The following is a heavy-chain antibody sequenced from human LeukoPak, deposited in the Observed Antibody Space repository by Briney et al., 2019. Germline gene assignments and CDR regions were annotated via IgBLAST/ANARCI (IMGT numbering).Heavy chain of an antibody. CDR2: ISYDGSNK. D-gene: IGHD3-22*01. Sequence: GGSLRLSCAASEFTLSSYNMKWVRQAPGKGLEWVAVISYDGSNKYYADSVKGRFTISRDNSKNTLYLQMNSLRAEDTAVYYCATGYYDSSGYLPHYWGQGTLVTVSS. CDR3: ATGYYDSSGYLPHY. CDR1: EFTLSSYN. J-gene: IGHJ4*02. V-gene: IGHV3-30-3*01.